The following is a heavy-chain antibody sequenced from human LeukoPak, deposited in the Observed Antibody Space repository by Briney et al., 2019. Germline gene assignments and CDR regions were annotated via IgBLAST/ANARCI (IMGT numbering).Heavy chain of an antibody. V-gene: IGHV3-48*01. CDR3: ARGGKQVAANMDV. Sequence: GGSLRLSCAASGFTFSSYSMTWVRQAPGKGLEWVSYISLSSGAIYYVDSVKGRFTISRDNAKNSLYLQMNSLRAEDTAVYYCARGGKQVAANMDVWGKGTTVTVSS. CDR2: ISLSSGAI. D-gene: IGHD4-23*01. J-gene: IGHJ6*03. CDR1: GFTFSSYS.